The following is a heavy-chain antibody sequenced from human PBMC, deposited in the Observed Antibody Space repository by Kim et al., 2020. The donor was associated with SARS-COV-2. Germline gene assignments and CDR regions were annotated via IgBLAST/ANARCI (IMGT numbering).Heavy chain of an antibody. V-gene: IGHV4-31*03. D-gene: IGHD3-10*01. J-gene: IGHJ4*02. Sequence: SETLSLTCTVSGDSISSGTYYWTWIRQLPGKGLEWIGYIYYTGSTYYNSSLKSRVNISVDTSKNQFSLKLNSVTAADTAVYFCARYYHGSGTYNPHLDYWGQGTLVTVSS. CDR1: GDSISSGTYY. CDR2: IYYTGST. CDR3: ARYYHGSGTYNPHLDY.